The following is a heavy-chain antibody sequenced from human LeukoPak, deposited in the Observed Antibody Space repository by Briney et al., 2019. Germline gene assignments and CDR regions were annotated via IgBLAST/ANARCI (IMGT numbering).Heavy chain of an antibody. CDR2: IRYDGSDK. Sequence: QPGGSLRLSCAASGFTFSSYGMHWVRQAPGKGLEWVAFIRYDGSDKYYADSVKGRFTISRDNSNNTLYVQMNSLRPEDSAVYYCATVEGARWYFQHWGQGTLVSVSS. V-gene: IGHV3-30*02. CDR1: GFTFSSYG. J-gene: IGHJ1*01. D-gene: IGHD1-26*01. CDR3: ATVEGARWYFQH.